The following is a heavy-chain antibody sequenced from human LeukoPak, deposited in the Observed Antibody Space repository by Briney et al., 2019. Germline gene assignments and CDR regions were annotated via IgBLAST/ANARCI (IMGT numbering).Heavy chain of an antibody. CDR2: ISYDGSYK. V-gene: IGHV3-30*04. J-gene: IGHJ4*02. CDR3: ARARGGYFDY. CDR1: GFTFSSYV. Sequence: GGSLRLSCAASGFTFSSYVMHWVRQAPGKGLEWVAVISYDGSYKYYADSVKGRFTISRDNSKNTLYLQMNSLRAEDTAVYYCARARGGYFDYWGQGTLVTVSS. D-gene: IGHD2-15*01.